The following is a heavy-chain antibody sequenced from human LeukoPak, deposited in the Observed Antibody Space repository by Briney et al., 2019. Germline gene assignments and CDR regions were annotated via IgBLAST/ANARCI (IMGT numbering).Heavy chain of an antibody. CDR2: IYSGGST. D-gene: IGHD2-15*01. J-gene: IGHJ4*02. CDR1: GFTVSSNY. V-gene: IGHV3-53*01. Sequence: LTGGSLRLSCAASGFTVSSNYMSWVRQAPGKGLEWVSVIYSGGSTYYADSVKGRFTISRDNSKNTLYLQMNSLRAEDTAVYYCARSLPHCSGGSCYVDYWGQGTLVTVSS. CDR3: ARSLPHCSGGSCYVDY.